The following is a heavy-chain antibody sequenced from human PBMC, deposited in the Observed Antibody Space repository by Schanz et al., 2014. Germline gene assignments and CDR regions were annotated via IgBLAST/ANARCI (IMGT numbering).Heavy chain of an antibody. CDR1: GFTVSRNY. V-gene: IGHV3-30*02. CDR2: IRNDGNNK. D-gene: IGHD4-17*01. Sequence: VQLVESGGGLVQPGGSLRLSCAASGFTVSRNYMNWVRQAPGKGLEWVAFIRNDGNNKYYADSVKGRFTISRDNSKNTLYLQMSSLRGEDTAVYYCAKAPYADYGYFHHWGQGTLVTVSS. J-gene: IGHJ4*02. CDR3: AKAPYADYGYFHH.